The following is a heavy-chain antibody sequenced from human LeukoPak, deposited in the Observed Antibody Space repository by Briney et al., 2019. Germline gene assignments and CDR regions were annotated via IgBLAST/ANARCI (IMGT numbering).Heavy chain of an antibody. V-gene: IGHV3-7*01. CDR1: GFTFSSYA. CDR3: ARASSSWFFDY. J-gene: IGHJ4*02. Sequence: AGGSLRLSCAASGFTFSSYAMSWVRQAPGKGLEWVANIKQDGSEKYYVDSVKGRFTISRDNAKNSLYLQMNSLRAEDTAVYYCARASSSWFFDYWGQGTLVTVSS. D-gene: IGHD6-13*01. CDR2: IKQDGSEK.